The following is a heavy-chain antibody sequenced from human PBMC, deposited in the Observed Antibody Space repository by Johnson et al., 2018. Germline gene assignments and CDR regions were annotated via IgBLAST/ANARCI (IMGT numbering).Heavy chain of an antibody. CDR2: ISGSDGST. J-gene: IGHJ1*01. Sequence: VQLVESGGGLVQPGGSLRLSCAASGFTFSSYAMSWVRQAPGKGLEWVSTISGSDGSTYYADSVMGRFTISRESSKNTRYLQMNSLNADDTAVYYCAKGAMYSGSYYSQYFQHWGQGALVTVSS. V-gene: IGHV3-23*04. CDR1: GFTFSSYA. D-gene: IGHD1-26*01. CDR3: AKGAMYSGSYYSQYFQH.